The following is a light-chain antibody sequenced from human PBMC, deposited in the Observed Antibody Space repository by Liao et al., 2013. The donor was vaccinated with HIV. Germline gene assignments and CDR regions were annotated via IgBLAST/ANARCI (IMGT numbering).Light chain of an antibody. Sequence: SYVLTQPPSVSVAPGKTARITCGGNNIGTKSVHWYQQRPGQAPVLVIYSDTDRPSGIPERFSGSNSANTATLTISRVEAGDEADYYCQVWDSSSDHYFFGTGTKVTVL. CDR3: QVWDSSSDHYF. J-gene: IGLJ1*01. CDR1: NIGTKS. CDR2: SDT. V-gene: IGLV3-21*04.